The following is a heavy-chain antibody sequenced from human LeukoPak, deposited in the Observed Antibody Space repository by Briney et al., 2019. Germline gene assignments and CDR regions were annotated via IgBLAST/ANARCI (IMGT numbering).Heavy chain of an antibody. J-gene: IGHJ4*02. CDR2: IYYSGST. CDR3: ARGDGARPFDY. Sequence: PSETLSLTCTVSGGSISSGGYYWSWIRQHPGKGLEWIGYIYYSGSTYYNPFLKSRVTISVDTSKNQFSLKLSSVTAADTAVYYCARGDGARPFDYWGQGTLVTVSS. V-gene: IGHV4-31*03. CDR1: GGSISSGGYY. D-gene: IGHD6-6*01.